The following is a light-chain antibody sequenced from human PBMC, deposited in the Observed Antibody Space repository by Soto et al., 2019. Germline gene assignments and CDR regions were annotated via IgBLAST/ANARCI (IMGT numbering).Light chain of an antibody. J-gene: IGKJ1*01. Sequence: EIVITQSTSTLSLAPGERATRSFRASQSVTTDLAWYQQKPGQPPRLLIYGASTRATDFPARFSGSGSGTEFTLTISSLQSEDFAGYYCQQYNNWPRTFGQGSMVDVK. CDR3: QQYNNWPRT. CDR1: QSVTTD. CDR2: GAS. V-gene: IGKV3-15*01.